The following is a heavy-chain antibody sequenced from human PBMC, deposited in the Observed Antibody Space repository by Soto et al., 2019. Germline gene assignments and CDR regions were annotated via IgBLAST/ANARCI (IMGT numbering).Heavy chain of an antibody. CDR1: GASINTYY. Sequence: VRLQESGPGLVKPSETLSLTCTVSGASINTYYWAWIRQPPVKGLEWIGYIHNSGTTDYNPSLKRRVTMSVDTHKSQFSLKLGSVTAADTAVYDGARDYCAGSYGIDYWGQGTLVTVS. D-gene: IGHD3-10*01. CDR3: ARDYCAGSYGIDY. CDR2: IHNSGTT. V-gene: IGHV4-59*01. J-gene: IGHJ4*02.